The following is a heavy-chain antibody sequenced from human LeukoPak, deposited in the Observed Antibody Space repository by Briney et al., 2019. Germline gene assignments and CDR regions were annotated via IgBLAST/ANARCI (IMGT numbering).Heavy chain of an antibody. D-gene: IGHD2-2*01. Sequence: PGGSLRLSCAASGFTFSSYAMSWVRQVPGKGLEWVSGINWSGGSTGYADPLRGRFTISRDNAKNSLYLQMDSLRAEVTALYYCARAPITSPFYFDYWGQGTLVTVSS. CDR2: INWSGGST. V-gene: IGHV3-20*04. CDR3: ARAPITSPFYFDY. CDR1: GFTFSSYA. J-gene: IGHJ4*02.